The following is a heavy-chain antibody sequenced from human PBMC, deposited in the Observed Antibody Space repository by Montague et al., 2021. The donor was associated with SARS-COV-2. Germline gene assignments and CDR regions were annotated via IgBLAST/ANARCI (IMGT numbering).Heavy chain of an antibody. CDR3: ARTYYDMLTGRAYGLDA. D-gene: IGHD3-9*01. V-gene: IGHV2-70*11. CDR2: IDWDDDK. J-gene: IGHJ6*02. CDR1: GFSLSTSGMC. Sequence: PALVKPTQTLTLTCTFSGFSLSTSGMCVSWIRQPPGKALEWLARIDWDDDKYYSTSLKARLTISKDTSKNQVVLTMTNMDPVDTATYYCARTYYDMLTGRAYGLDAWGQGTTVTVSS.